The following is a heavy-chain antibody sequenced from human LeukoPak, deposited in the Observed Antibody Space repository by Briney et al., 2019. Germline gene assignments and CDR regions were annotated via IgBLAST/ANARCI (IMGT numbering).Heavy chain of an antibody. CDR2: FDPEDGER. CDR3: APRNVYKGYFDN. Sequence: ASVKVSCKVSGYTFTELAMHWVRQAPGKGLEWMGSFDPEDGERIYAQKLQGRLIMTEDTSRDTAYLELISLRSDDTAVYYCAPRNVYKGYFDNWGQGTLVTVSS. V-gene: IGHV1-24*01. J-gene: IGHJ4*02. D-gene: IGHD5-24*01. CDR1: GYTFTELA.